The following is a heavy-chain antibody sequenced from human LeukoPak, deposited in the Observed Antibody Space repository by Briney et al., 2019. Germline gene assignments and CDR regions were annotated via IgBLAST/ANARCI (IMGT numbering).Heavy chain of an antibody. D-gene: IGHD6-19*01. CDR3: ARQRYSSGWYWDCYYYGMDV. J-gene: IGHJ6*02. Sequence: TGGSLRLSCAASGFTFSSYWMSWVRQAPGKGLEWVANIKQDGSEKYYVDSVKGRFTISRDNAKNSLYLQMNSLRAEDTAVYYCARQRYSSGWYWDCYYYGMDVWGQGTTVTVSS. CDR1: GFTFSSYW. V-gene: IGHV3-7*01. CDR2: IKQDGSEK.